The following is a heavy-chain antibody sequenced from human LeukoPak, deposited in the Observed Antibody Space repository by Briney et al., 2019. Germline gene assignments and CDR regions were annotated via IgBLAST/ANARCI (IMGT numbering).Heavy chain of an antibody. CDR1: GGSMTNYY. CDR3: ARLSRIAARRGGNFDY. D-gene: IGHD6-6*01. Sequence: PSETLSLTCKVSGGSMTNYYWTWIRQPPGKGLEWIGYIYYSGSTYYNPSLKSRVTISVDTSKNQFSLKLSSVTAADTAVYYCARLSRIAARRGGNFDYWGQGTLVTVSS. V-gene: IGHV4-59*04. CDR2: IYYSGST. J-gene: IGHJ4*02.